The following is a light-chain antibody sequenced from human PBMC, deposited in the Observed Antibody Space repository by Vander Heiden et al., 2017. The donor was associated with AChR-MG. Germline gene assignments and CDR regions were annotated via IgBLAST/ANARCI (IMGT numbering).Light chain of an antibody. J-gene: IGLJ2*01. CDR3: QVWDSTSDHEV. CDR1: NIGGTS. CDR2: YDS. V-gene: IGLV3-21*04. Sequence: SSVLTQPPSVSVAPGKTARITCGGSNIGGTSVHWYQQKPGQAPVLVIYYDSDRPSGIPERFSGSNSGNTATLTISRVEAGDEADYDCQVWDSTSDHEVFGGGTKLTVL.